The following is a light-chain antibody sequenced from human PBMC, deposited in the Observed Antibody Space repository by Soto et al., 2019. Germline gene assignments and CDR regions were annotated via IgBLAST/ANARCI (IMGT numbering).Light chain of an antibody. J-gene: IGLJ2*01. V-gene: IGLV1-40*01. CDR1: SSNIGAGYD. Sequence: QSVLTQPPSVSGAPGQRVTISCTGSSSNIGAGYDVHWYQQFPGTAPKLLIYANNNRPSGVPDRFSGSKSGTSASLAITELQAEDEADYYCQPYDTSLSGSVVLGGGTKLTVL. CDR2: ANN. CDR3: QPYDTSLSGSVV.